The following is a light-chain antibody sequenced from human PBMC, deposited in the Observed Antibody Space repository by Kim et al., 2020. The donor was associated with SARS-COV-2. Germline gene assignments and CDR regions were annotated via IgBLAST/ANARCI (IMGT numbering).Light chain of an antibody. CDR2: DVS. CDR3: SSFTSGSTLV. V-gene: IGLV2-14*03. Sequence: QSALTQPASVSGSPGQSITISCTGTSSDVGGYNYVSWYQQHPGKAPKLMIYDVSNRPSGVANRFSGSKSGNTASLTISGLQAEDEADYSCSSFTSGSTLVFGTGTKVTVL. J-gene: IGLJ1*01. CDR1: SSDVGGYNY.